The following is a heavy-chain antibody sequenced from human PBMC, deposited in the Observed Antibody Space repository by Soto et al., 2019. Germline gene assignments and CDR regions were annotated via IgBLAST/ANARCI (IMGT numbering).Heavy chain of an antibody. J-gene: IGHJ6*02. CDR2: ISAYNGNT. CDR3: ARLTPEIPWLPPYYYYYGMDV. Sequence: ASVKVSCKASGYTFTSYGISWVRQAPGQGLEWMGWISAYNGNTNYAQKLQGRVTMTTDTSTSTAYMELRSLRSDDTAVYYCARLTPEIPWLPPYYYYYGMDVRGQRTTVPATS. CDR1: GYTFTSYG. D-gene: IGHD6-19*01. V-gene: IGHV1-18*01.